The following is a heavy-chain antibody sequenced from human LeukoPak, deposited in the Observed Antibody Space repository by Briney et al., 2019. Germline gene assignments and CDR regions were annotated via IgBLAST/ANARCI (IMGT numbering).Heavy chain of an antibody. CDR2: IIPIFGTA. J-gene: IGHJ3*02. Sequence: SVKVSCKASGYTFTSYDINWVRQATGQGLEWMGRIIPIFGTANYAQKFQGRVTITTDESTSTAYMELSSLRSEDTAVYYCARDGRERDAFDIWGQGTMVTVSS. CDR1: GYTFTSYD. CDR3: ARDGRERDAFDI. V-gene: IGHV1-69*05. D-gene: IGHD1-26*01.